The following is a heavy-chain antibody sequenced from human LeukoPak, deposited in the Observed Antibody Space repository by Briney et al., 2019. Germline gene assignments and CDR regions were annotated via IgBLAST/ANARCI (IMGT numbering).Heavy chain of an antibody. J-gene: IGHJ4*02. D-gene: IGHD1-26*01. CDR2: IYSGGST. CDR3: ARGYSPWLVGASYYFDY. V-gene: IGHV3-53*01. CDR1: GFTVSSNY. Sequence: GGSLRLSCAASGFTVSSNYMSWVRQAPGKGLEWVSVIYSGGSTYYADSVKGRFTISRDNSKNTLYLQMNSLRAEDTAVYYCARGYSPWLVGASYYFDYWGQGALVTVSS.